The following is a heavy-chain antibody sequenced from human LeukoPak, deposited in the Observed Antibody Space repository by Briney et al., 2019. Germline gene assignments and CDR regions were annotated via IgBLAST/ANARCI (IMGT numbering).Heavy chain of an antibody. J-gene: IGHJ4*02. CDR1: GGSISPYY. V-gene: IGHV4-39*01. CDR2: IYYSGTT. D-gene: IGHD3-22*01. CDR3: ARQTPEYYYDRSGSPDY. Sequence: KPSETLSLTCTVSGGSISPYYWGWIRQPPGKGLEWIGTIYYSGTTYYNPSLRSRVTISVDTSKTQFSLKVTSVTAADTAFYYCARQTPEYYYDRSGSPDYWGQGTLVTVSS.